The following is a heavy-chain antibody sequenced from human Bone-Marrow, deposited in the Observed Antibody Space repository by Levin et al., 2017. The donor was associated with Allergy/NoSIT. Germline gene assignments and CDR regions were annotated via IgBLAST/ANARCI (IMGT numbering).Heavy chain of an antibody. CDR3: ARVGALALERRTPVDS. V-gene: IGHV3-23*01. Sequence: GGSLRLSFSSSFFLFLPSFLPFFLPSPLQGLAWVSVTSHNSGNTYYADSVRGRFTMSRDNSKNTLYLQMDSLRLEDTAVYYGARVGALALERRTPVDSWGQGTLVTVSS. D-gene: IGHD1-26*01. J-gene: IGHJ4*02. CDR2: TSHNSGNT. CDR1: FFLFLPSF.